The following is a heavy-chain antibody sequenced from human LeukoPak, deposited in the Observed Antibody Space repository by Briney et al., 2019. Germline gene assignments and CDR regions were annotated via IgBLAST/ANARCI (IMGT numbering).Heavy chain of an antibody. CDR3: AKWDTAMIRGFYFGY. CDR1: GFTFRSYA. D-gene: IGHD5-18*01. CDR2: ISGSGGDT. Sequence: GGSLRLSCAASGFTFRSYAMSWVRPAPGKGLEWVSGISGSGGDTNYADSVKGWFTISRDNSKNTLYLQMNCVRGQDTAVYYCAKWDTAMIRGFYFGYWGQGTLVTVSS. V-gene: IGHV3-23*01. J-gene: IGHJ4*02.